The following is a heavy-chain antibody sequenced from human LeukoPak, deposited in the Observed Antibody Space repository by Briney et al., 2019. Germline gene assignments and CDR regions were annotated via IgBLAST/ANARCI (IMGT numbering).Heavy chain of an antibody. D-gene: IGHD3-10*01. V-gene: IGHV1-18*01. Sequence: ASVKVSCKASGYTFTNYVITWVPQAPGQGLEWLGWISAYNGNTNYAQKLQGRVTMTTDTSTSRAYMELRSLRSDDRAVYYCARDYGSGSYWGQGTLVSVSS. CDR1: GYTFTNYV. CDR3: ARDYGSGSY. CDR2: ISAYNGNT. J-gene: IGHJ4*02.